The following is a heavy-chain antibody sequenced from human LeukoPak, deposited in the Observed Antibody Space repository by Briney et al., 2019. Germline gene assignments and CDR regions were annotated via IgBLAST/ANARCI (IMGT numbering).Heavy chain of an antibody. V-gene: IGHV3-23*01. D-gene: IGHD3-22*01. J-gene: IGHJ2*01. CDR3: AKDGYYDSSAYYYVRYFDL. Sequence: ASVKVSCKASGGTFNSYAMSWVRQAPGKGLEWVSAISGSGGSTYYADSVKGRFTISRDNSKSTLYLQMNSLRAEDTAVYYCAKDGYYDSSAYYYVRYFDLWGRGTLVTVSS. CDR2: ISGSGGST. CDR1: GGTFNSYA.